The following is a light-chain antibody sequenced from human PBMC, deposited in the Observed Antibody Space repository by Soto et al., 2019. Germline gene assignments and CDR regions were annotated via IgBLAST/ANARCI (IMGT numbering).Light chain of an antibody. V-gene: IGKV3-20*01. CDR2: GAS. CDR3: QQYGRSPLT. J-gene: IGKJ4*01. Sequence: EIVLTQCPATLSLSPGERATLSCRASQSVSSSYLAWYQQKPGQAPRLLIYGASSRDTGIPDRFSGSESGTEFTLTISRLEPEDFSVYYCQQYGRSPLTFGGGTKVDIK. CDR1: QSVSSSY.